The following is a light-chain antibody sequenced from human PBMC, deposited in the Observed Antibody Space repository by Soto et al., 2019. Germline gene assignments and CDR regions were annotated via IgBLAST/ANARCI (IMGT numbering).Light chain of an antibody. V-gene: IGKV1-16*02. CDR3: QQYHNYPVT. J-gene: IGKJ4*01. Sequence: DIQMTQSPSSLSASVGDRVTITCRASQDISNHLAWFQQKPGKAPKSLIYDASSLQSGVPSNFSGSASGTHFTLIISSLQPEYCATYYCQQYHNYPVTFGGGTKVEI. CDR2: DAS. CDR1: QDISNH.